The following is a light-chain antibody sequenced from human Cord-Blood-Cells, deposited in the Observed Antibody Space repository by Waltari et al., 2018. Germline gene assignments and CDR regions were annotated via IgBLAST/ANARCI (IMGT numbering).Light chain of an antibody. V-gene: IGKV4-1*01. CDR2: WAS. CDR1: QSVLYSSNNKNY. CDR3: QQYYSTPFT. Sequence: DIVMTQSPDPLAVSLGERAPINCKSSQSVLYSSNNKNYLAWYQQKPGQPPKLLIYWASTRESGVPDRFSGSGSGTDFTLTISSLQAEDVAVYYCQQYYSTPFTFGPGTKVDIK. J-gene: IGKJ3*01.